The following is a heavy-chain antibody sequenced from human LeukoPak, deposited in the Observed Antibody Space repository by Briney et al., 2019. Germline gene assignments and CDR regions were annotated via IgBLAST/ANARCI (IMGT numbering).Heavy chain of an antibody. CDR3: ARDRTVTAVWFDP. Sequence: GGSLRLSCAASGVTFSSYSMNWVRQAPGKGLEWVSSISSSSSSIYYADSVKGRFTISRDNAKNSLYLQMNSLRAEDTAVYYCARDRTVTAVWFDPWGQGTLVTVSS. J-gene: IGHJ5*02. D-gene: IGHD2-21*02. CDR1: GVTFSSYS. V-gene: IGHV3-21*01. CDR2: ISSSSSSI.